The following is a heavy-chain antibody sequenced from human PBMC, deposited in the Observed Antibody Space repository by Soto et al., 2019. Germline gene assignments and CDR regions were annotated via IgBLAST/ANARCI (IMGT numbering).Heavy chain of an antibody. CDR1: GGSISSYY. D-gene: IGHD3-22*01. CDR3: ARVSLDPDYYDSSGSDY. J-gene: IGHJ4*02. CDR2: IYYSGST. V-gene: IGHV4-59*01. Sequence: PSETLSLTCTVSGGSISSYYWSWIRQPPGKGMEWIGYIYYSGSTNYNPSLKSRVTISVDTSKNQFSLKLSSVTAADTAVYYCARVSLDPDYYDSSGSDYWGQGTLVTVSS.